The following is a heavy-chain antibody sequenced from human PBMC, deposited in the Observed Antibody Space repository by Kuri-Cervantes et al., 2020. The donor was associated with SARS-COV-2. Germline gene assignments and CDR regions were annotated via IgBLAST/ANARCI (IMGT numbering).Heavy chain of an antibody. CDR3: ANPTGHYYYGMDV. CDR2: IKQDGSEK. V-gene: IGHV3-7*05. J-gene: IGHJ6*02. CDR1: GFTFSSYW. Sequence: GGSLRLSCAASGFTFSSYWMSWVRQAPGKGLEWVANIKQDGSEKYYVDSVKGRFTISRDNAKNSLYLQMNSLRAEDTAVYYCANPTGHYYYGMDVWGQGTTVTVSS.